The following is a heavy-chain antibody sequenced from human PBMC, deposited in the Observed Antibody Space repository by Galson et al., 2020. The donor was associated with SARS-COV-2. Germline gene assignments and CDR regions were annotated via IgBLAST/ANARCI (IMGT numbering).Heavy chain of an antibody. CDR1: GASITNYH. Sequence: TSETLSLPCTVSGASITNYHWCWIRQSPERGLEWIGCVYYSGTTNDNPSLKSRVTISVDTSKNQFSLKLNSMTAADTAVYYCARDMSGGYNWFDPWGQGTLVTVSS. D-gene: IGHD3-16*01. CDR3: ARDMSGGYNWFDP. CDR2: VYYSGTT. J-gene: IGHJ5*02. V-gene: IGHV4-59*01.